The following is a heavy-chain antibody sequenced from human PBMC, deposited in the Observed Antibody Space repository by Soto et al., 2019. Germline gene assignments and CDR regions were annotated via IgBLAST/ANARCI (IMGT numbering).Heavy chain of an antibody. CDR2: INPNSGDT. CDR1: VFSVDTTYC. V-gene: IGHV1-2*02. Sequence: ASVKVSCKASVFSVDTTYCIHWVRRAPGQGLEWMGSINPNSGDTNYAQNFQGRVTMTRDTSISTAYMEVSSLTSDDTAVYYCGSPRSGPSPDVGHWGHGTVVTVSS. D-gene: IGHD2-15*01. CDR3: GSPRSGPSPDVGH. J-gene: IGHJ4*01.